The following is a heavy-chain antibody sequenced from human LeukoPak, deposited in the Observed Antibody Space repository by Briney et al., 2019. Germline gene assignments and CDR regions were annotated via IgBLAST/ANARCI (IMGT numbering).Heavy chain of an antibody. CDR2: IYYSGCT. V-gene: IGHV4-59*08. D-gene: IGHD3-22*01. CDR1: GGSISSYY. J-gene: IGHJ4*02. CDR3: ARHYYDSSDSYSFDY. Sequence: SETLSLTCTVSGGSISSYYWSWIRQPPAKGLEWIGYIYYSGCTNYNPSLKSRVTISVDTTKGQFSLILSSVTAADTAVYYCARHYYDSSDSYSFDYWGQGTLVTVSS.